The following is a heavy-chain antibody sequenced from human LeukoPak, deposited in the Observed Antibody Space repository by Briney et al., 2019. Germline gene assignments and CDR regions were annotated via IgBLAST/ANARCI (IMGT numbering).Heavy chain of an antibody. CDR1: GGSIISSNYY. J-gene: IGHJ3*02. V-gene: IGHV4-39*07. CDR2: IYYSGTT. D-gene: IGHD5-18*01. CDR3: ARSRSGYSYDHAAFEI. Sequence: PSETLSLTCTVSGGSIISSNYYWGWIRQPPGKGLEWIGNIYYSGTTYYNPSLKSRVTISVDTSKNQFSLKLCSVTAADTAVYYCARSRSGYSYDHAAFEIWGQGTMVTVSS.